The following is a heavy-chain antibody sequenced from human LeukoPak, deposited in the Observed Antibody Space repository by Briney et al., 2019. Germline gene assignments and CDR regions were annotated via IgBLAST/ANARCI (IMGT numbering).Heavy chain of an antibody. V-gene: IGHV4-38-2*01. CDR1: SYSISSGSY. Sequence: SETLSLTCAVSSYSISSGSYWGWIRQCPGKGLEWVGSIFHSGNSYYNPSLKSRLTMSVDTSKNQFSLKLTSVTAADTALYYCARVTYVDDMLYQYFDYWGQGILVTVSS. CDR3: ARVTYVDDMLYQYFDY. D-gene: IGHD4-17*01. J-gene: IGHJ4*02. CDR2: IFHSGNS.